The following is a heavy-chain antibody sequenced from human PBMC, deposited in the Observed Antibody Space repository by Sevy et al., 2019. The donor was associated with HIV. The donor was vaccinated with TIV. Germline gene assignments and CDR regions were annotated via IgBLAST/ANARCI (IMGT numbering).Heavy chain of an antibody. Sequence: GGSLRLSCAASGFTFSSYWMSWVRQAPGKGLEWVANIKQDGSEKYYVDSVKGRFTISRDNAKNSLYLQMNSLGAEDTAVYYCARVDIVVVPAAATYYGMDVWGQGTTVTVSS. D-gene: IGHD2-2*03. V-gene: IGHV3-7*01. J-gene: IGHJ6*02. CDR2: IKQDGSEK. CDR3: ARVDIVVVPAAATYYGMDV. CDR1: GFTFSSYW.